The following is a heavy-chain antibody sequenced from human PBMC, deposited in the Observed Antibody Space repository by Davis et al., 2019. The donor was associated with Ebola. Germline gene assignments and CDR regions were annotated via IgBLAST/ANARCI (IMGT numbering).Heavy chain of an antibody. J-gene: IGHJ4*02. CDR1: GGSISSYY. CDR3: AIYSVYDPDY. D-gene: IGHD5/OR15-5a*01. V-gene: IGHV4-59*10. CDR2: IYTSGST. Sequence: PSETLSLTCAVYGGSISSYYWSWIRQPAGKGLEWIGRIYTSGSTNYNPSLKSRVTMSVDTSKNQFSLKVRSVTAADTAVYYCAIYSVYDPDYWGQGTLVTVSS.